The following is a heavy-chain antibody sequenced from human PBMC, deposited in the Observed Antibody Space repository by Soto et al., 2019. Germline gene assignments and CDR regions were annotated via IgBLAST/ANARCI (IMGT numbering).Heavy chain of an antibody. CDR2: ISAYQGDK. J-gene: IGHJ3*02. CDR3: ARDTLSLLRIVAAATFDI. D-gene: IGHD1-26*01. V-gene: IGHV1-18*01. Sequence: WIRQSPSRGLEWMGWISAYQGDKKYAQKFQDRVTMTTDTSTSTAYMELRSLKSDDTAVYYWARDTLSLLRIVAAATFDIGAKEXMVP.